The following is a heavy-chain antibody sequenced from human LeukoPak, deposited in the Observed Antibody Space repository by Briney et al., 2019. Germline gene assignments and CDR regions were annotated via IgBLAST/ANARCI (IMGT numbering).Heavy chain of an antibody. D-gene: IGHD4-23*01. CDR1: RFTPRNYW. V-gene: IGHV3-7*03. CDR3: VVTRTRGDH. Sequence: GGSLRLSCAPSRFTPRNYWMTWVRHAPGKGLEWVANINQEGNDKYYVDSVKGRFTISRDNTKNSLFLQMNSLRAEDTAVYYCVVTRTRGDHWGQGTLVTVSS. CDR2: INQEGNDK. J-gene: IGHJ4*02.